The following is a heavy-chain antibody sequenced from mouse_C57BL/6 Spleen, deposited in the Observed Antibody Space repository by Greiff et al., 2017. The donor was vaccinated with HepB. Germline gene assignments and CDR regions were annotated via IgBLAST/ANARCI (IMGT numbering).Heavy chain of an antibody. D-gene: IGHD2-5*01. CDR1: GFNIKDYY. V-gene: IGHV14-2*01. Sequence: EVKLMESGAELVKPGASVKLSCTASGFNIKDYYMHWVKQRTEQGLEWIGRIDPEDGEPKYAPKFQGKATITADTASNTAYLQLSSLTSEDTAVYYGARETPYYSNVLFAYWGQGTLVTVSA. J-gene: IGHJ3*01. CDR2: IDPEDGEP. CDR3: ARETPYYSNVLFAY.